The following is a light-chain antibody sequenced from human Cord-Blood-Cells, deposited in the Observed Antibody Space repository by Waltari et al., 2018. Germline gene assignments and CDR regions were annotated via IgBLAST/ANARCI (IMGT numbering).Light chain of an antibody. V-gene: IGLV2-11*01. J-gene: IGLJ3*02. CDR3: CSYAGSYTGV. Sequence: QSALTQPRSVSGSPGQSVTISCTGTSSDVGGYNYVSWSHPHPGKAPKLMIYDVSKRPSGVPGRCSGSRSGNTASLTISGLQAEDEADYYCCSYAGSYTGVFGGGTKLTVL. CDR2: DVS. CDR1: SSDVGGYNY.